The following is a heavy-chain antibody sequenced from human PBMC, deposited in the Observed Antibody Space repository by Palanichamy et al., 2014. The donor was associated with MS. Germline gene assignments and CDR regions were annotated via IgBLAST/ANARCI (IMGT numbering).Heavy chain of an antibody. Sequence: QVQLVESGGGRGSQAWEVPRDSPVQPLDSPSVAMACTGSARLQGKGLEWVAVISYDGSNKYYADSVKGRFTISRDNSKNTLYLQMNSLRAENTAVYYCAKNGAATHENFDYWGQGTLVTVSS. V-gene: IGHV3-30*18. D-gene: IGHD3-10*01. J-gene: IGHJ4*02. CDR1: DSPSVAMA. CDR3: AKNGAATHENFDY. CDR2: ISYDGSNK.